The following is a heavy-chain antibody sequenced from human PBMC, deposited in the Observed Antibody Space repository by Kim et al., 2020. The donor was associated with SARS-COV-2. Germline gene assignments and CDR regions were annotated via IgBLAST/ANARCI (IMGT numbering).Heavy chain of an antibody. CDR3: ARGGGKITMVRGVIIGANWFDP. V-gene: IGHV4-34*01. J-gene: IGHJ5*02. Sequence: SETLSLTCAVYGGSFSGYYWSWIRQPPGKGLEWIGEINHSGSTNYNPSLKSRVTISVDTSKNQFSLKLSSVTAADTAVYYCARGGGKITMVRGVIIGANWFDPWGQGTLVTVSS. CDR2: INHSGST. D-gene: IGHD3-10*01. CDR1: GGSFSGYY.